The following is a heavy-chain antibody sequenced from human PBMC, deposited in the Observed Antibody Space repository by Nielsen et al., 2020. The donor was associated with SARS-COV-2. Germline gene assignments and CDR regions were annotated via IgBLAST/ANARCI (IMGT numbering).Heavy chain of an antibody. V-gene: IGHV5-10-1*01. Sequence: GESLKISRQGSGYSFTSYWISWVRQMPGKGLEWMGRIDPSDSYTNYSPSFQGHVTISADKSISTAYLQWSSLKASDTAMYYCARIRYMDYYYYGMDVWGQGTTVTVSS. D-gene: IGHD1-1*01. CDR2: IDPSDSYT. CDR3: ARIRYMDYYYYGMDV. J-gene: IGHJ6*02. CDR1: GYSFTSYW.